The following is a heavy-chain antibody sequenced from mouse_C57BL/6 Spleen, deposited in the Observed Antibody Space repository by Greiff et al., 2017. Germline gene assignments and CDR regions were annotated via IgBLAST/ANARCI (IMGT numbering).Heavy chain of an antibody. CDR1: GYAFSSNW. D-gene: IGHD4-1*01. CDR3: ARDWDVFDY. V-gene: IGHV1-80*01. CDR2: INPGDGDT. J-gene: IGHJ2*01. Sequence: VQLQQSGAELVKPGASVKISCKASGYAFSSNWMNWVKQRPGKGLEWIGQINPGDGDTNYNGKFKGKATLTADKSSSTAYMQLSSLTSEDSAVYFCARDWDVFDYWGQGITLTVSS.